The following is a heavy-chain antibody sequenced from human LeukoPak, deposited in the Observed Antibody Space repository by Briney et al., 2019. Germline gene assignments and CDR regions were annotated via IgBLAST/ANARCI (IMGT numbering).Heavy chain of an antibody. D-gene: IGHD6-6*01. J-gene: IGHJ4*02. CDR1: GFXFSSYG. Sequence: PGRSLRLSCAASGFXFSSYGIHWVRQAPGKGLEWVAVISYDGSNKYYADSVKGRFTISRDNSENTLHLQMNSLRAEETAVYYCAKDQKWIAPGTLAARPTYYFDYWGQGTLVTVSS. CDR3: AKDQKWIAPGTLAARPTYYFDY. V-gene: IGHV3-30*18. CDR2: ISYDGSNK.